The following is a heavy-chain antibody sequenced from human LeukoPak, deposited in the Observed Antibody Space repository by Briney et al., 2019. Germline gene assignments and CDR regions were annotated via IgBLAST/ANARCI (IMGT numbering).Heavy chain of an antibody. CDR3: ARDLGYGDYGDYFDY. V-gene: IGHV1-18*01. CDR1: GYTFTNYG. Sequence: ASMKVSCKTSGYTFTNYGINWVRQAPGQGLEWMGWISPYDGKTEFAQKFQGRVTMTTDTSTTTVYMELRSLRSDDTAVYYCARDLGYGDYGDYFDYWGQGTLVTVSS. CDR2: ISPYDGKT. D-gene: IGHD4-17*01. J-gene: IGHJ4*02.